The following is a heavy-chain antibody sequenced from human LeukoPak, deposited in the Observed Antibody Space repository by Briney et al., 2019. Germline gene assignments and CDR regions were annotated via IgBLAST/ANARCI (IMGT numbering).Heavy chain of an antibody. CDR1: GGSISSYY. V-gene: IGHV4-59*01. CDR3: ARGPYCSGGSCYSSHYYYYMDV. D-gene: IGHD2-15*01. Sequence: SETLSLTCTVSGGSISSYYWSWIRQPPGKGLEWIGSIYYSGSTNYNPSLKRRVTISVDTHKNRFSLNVSSVTAAETGVYYCARGPYCSGGSCYSSHYYYYMDVWGKGTTVSVSS. J-gene: IGHJ6*03. CDR2: IYYSGST.